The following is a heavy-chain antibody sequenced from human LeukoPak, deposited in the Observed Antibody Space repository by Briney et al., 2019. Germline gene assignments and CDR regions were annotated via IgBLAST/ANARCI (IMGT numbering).Heavy chain of an antibody. D-gene: IGHD6-19*01. J-gene: IGHJ4*02. CDR3: VKGPRPDITVAHTVEN. CDR1: GFIFSNYA. Sequence: GGSLRLSCAASGFIFSNYAMSWVRQVPGRGLEWVSTISSRGDSTYVADSVKGRFAISRDSSKNSLYLQMNTVRAEDTAVYYCVKGPRPDITVAHTVENWGQGTLVTVSS. CDR2: ISSRGDST. V-gene: IGHV3-23*01.